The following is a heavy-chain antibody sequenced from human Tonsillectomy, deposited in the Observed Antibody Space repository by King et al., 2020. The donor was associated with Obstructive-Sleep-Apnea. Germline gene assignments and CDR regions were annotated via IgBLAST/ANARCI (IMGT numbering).Heavy chain of an antibody. CDR2: INSDGSST. CDR3: ARDRGGAGPTTTDY. J-gene: IGHJ4*02. D-gene: IGHD1-26*01. Sequence: VQLVESGGGLVQPVGSLRLSCAASGFTFRTSWMHWVRQAPGKGLVWVSRINSDGSSTIYADFVKGRFTISRDNAKNTLYLQMNSLRAEDTAVYYCARDRGGAGPTTTDYWGQGTLVTVSS. CDR1: GFTFRTSW. V-gene: IGHV3-74*01.